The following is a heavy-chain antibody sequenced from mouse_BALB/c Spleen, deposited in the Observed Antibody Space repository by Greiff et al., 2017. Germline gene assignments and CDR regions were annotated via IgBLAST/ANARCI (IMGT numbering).Heavy chain of an antibody. D-gene: IGHD1-1*01. CDR1: GFSLTSYG. CDR2: IWAGGST. CDR3: AREFPYGSSLYYAMDY. J-gene: IGHJ4*01. Sequence: VHLVESGPGLVAPSQSLSITCTVSGFSLTSYGVHWVRQPPGKGLEWLGVIWAGGSTNYNSALMSRLSISKDNSKSQVFLKMNSLQTDDTAMYYCAREFPYGSSLYYAMDYWGQGTSVTVSS. V-gene: IGHV2-9*02.